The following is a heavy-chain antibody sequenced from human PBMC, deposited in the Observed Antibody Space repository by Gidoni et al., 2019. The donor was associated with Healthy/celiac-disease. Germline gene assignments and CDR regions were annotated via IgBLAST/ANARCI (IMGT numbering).Heavy chain of an antibody. Sequence: HVQLQEPGPGLVKPSETLSLTCTSSGGSISSYYWSWIRQPPGKGLEWIGYIYYSGSTNYNPSLKSRVTILVDTSKNQFSLKLSSVTAAETAVYYCARLPHSPHYCSSTSCPADYWGQGTLVTVSS. D-gene: IGHD2-2*01. CDR1: GGSISSYY. CDR2: IYYSGST. V-gene: IGHV4-59*01. J-gene: IGHJ4*02. CDR3: ARLPHSPHYCSSTSCPADY.